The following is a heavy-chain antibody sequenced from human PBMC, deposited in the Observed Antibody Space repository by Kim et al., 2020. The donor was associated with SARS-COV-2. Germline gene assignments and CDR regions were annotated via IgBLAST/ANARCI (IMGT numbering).Heavy chain of an antibody. Sequence: PSVQGQVTISADKSISTAYLQWSSLKASDTAMYYCARLRVVGATIDYWGQGTLVTVSS. D-gene: IGHD1-26*01. J-gene: IGHJ4*02. CDR3: ARLRVVGATIDY. V-gene: IGHV5-51*01.